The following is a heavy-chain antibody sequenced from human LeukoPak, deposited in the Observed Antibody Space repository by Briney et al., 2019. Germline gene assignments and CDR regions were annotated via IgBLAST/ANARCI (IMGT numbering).Heavy chain of an antibody. J-gene: IGHJ4*02. CDR1: GGTFSSYA. V-gene: IGHV1-69*04. Sequence: SVKVSCKASGGTFSSYAISWVRQAPGQGLEWMGRIIPILGIANYAQKFQGRVTITADKSTSTACMELSSLRSEDTAVYYCARESIVLMVYAQYYFDYWGQGTLVTVSS. CDR3: ARESIVLMVYAQYYFDY. CDR2: IIPILGIA. D-gene: IGHD2-8*01.